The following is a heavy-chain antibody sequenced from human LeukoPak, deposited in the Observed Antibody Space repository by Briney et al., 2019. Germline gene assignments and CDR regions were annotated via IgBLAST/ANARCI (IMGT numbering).Heavy chain of an antibody. CDR2: IHYNGST. D-gene: IGHD2-2*01. CDR1: GGSISSYY. CDR3: WGERREQLLTLCSRSVPYFGY. J-gene: IGHJ4*02. V-gene: IGHV4-59*12. Sequence: SETLSLTCTVSGGSISSYYWSWIRHPPGKGLEWSGYIHYNGSTNYNPSLKRRVTISVDTSNNHFLLKLSSVTASDTAVYYCWGERREQLLTLCSRSVPYFGYWGEGTLVSVSS.